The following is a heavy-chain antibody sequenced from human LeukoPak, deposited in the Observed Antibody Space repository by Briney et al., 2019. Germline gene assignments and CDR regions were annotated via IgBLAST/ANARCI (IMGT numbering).Heavy chain of an antibody. V-gene: IGHV3-7*01. Sequence: GGSLRLSCAAPGFTFLSNSMRWVRQAPGKGLEWVANIKQDGSEKKYVDSVKGRFTISRDNAKNSLYLQMNSLRDEDTALYYCARDVAYAFDIWGQGTMVTVSS. CDR3: ARDVAYAFDI. CDR2: IKQDGSEK. J-gene: IGHJ3*02. CDR1: GFTFLSNS.